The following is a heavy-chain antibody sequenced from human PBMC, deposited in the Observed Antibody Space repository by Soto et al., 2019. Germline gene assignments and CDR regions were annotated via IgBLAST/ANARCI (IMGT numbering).Heavy chain of an antibody. CDR1: GFTFSSYG. V-gene: IGHV3-33*01. D-gene: IGHD2-2*01. CDR2: IWYDGSNK. J-gene: IGHJ3*02. Sequence: GGSLRLSCAASGFTFSSYGMHWVRQAPGKGLEWVAVIWYDGSNKYYADSVKGRFTISRDNSKNTLYLQMNSLRAEDTAVYYCASVPESDAFDIWGQGTMVTVSS. CDR3: ASVPESDAFDI.